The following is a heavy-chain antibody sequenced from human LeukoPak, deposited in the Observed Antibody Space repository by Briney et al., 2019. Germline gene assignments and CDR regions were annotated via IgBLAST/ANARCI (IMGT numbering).Heavy chain of an antibody. J-gene: IGHJ4*02. CDR3: ARAASYYYDSSGYRW. D-gene: IGHD3-22*01. CDR1: GFTFSSYG. CDR2: INQDGSEK. Sequence: SGGSLRLSCAASGFTFSSYGMHWVRQAPGKGLEWVANINQDGSEKYYVDSVKGRFTISRDNAKNSLYLQMNSLRAEDTAVYYCARAASYYYDSSGYRWWGQGTLVTVSS. V-gene: IGHV3-7*03.